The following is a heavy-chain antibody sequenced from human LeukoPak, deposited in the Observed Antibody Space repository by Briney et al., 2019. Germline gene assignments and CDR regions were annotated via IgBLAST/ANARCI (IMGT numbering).Heavy chain of an antibody. CDR2: FNPGDDTT. CDR3: ASCDFLSGYCSS. V-gene: IGHV1-46*01. J-gene: IGHJ5*02. D-gene: IGHD3-3*01. Sequence: GASLKVSCKAGGHTFSSNYIHWVRQGPGQGLDWMGMFNPGDDTTTYAQKFRGRVTMTRDTSKTTFYLQLSGLRSEDTAVYYCASCDFLSGYCSSWGQGSLVTVSS. CDR1: GHTFSSNY.